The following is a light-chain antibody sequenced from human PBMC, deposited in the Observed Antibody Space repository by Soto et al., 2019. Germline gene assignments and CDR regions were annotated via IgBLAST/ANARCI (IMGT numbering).Light chain of an antibody. V-gene: IGKV3-11*01. CDR2: DAS. CDR3: QQRSNWPLT. CDR1: QGVSSY. Sequence: DIVLTQSPATLSLSPGERATLSCRASQGVSSYFAWYQQKPGQAPRLLIYDASNRATGIPARFSGSGSGTDFTLTISSLEPEDFAACYCQQRSNWPLTFGGGTNVEIK. J-gene: IGKJ4*01.